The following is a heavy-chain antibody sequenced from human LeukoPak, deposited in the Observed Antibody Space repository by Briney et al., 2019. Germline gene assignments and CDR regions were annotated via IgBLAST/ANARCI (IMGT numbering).Heavy chain of an antibody. CDR3: ARTYDFGRGPPGDAFDN. CDR2: IDARSGIT. J-gene: IGHJ3*02. CDR1: GFTFSDYY. V-gene: IGHV3-11*06. Sequence: GSLRLSCTASGFTFSDYYMNWIRQAPGKGPEWVSYIDARSGITYYADSVQGRFTISRDDARESVFLQMDGLRVDDTAVYYCARTYDFGRGPPGDAFDNWGPGTWVIVSA. D-gene: IGHD3-3*01.